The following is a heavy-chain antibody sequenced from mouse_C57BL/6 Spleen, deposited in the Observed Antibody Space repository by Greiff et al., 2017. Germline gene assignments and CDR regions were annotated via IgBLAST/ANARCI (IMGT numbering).Heavy chain of an antibody. V-gene: IGHV5-6*01. CDR2: ISSGGSYT. J-gene: IGHJ3*01. CDR1: GFTFSSYG. CDR3: ARGDYDYDGAY. Sequence: DVHLVESGGDLVKPGGSLKLSCAASGFTFSSYGMSWVRQTPDKRLEWVATISSGGSYTYYPDSVKGRFTISRDNAKNTLYLQMSSLKSEDTAMYYCARGDYDYDGAYWGQGTLVTVSA. D-gene: IGHD2-4*01.